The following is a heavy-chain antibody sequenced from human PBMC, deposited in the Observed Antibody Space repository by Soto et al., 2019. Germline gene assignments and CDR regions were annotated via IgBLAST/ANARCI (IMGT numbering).Heavy chain of an antibody. CDR3: ARAPCSSTSCYLGGGSY. CDR2: ISAYNGNT. D-gene: IGHD2-2*01. V-gene: IGHV1-18*01. J-gene: IGHJ4*02. CDR1: GYTFTSYG. Sequence: ASVKVSCKASGYTFTSYGISWVRQAPGQGLERMGWISAYNGNTNYAQKLQGRVTMTTDTSTSTAYMELRSLRSDDTAVYYCARAPCSSTSCYLGGGSYWGQGTLVTVSS.